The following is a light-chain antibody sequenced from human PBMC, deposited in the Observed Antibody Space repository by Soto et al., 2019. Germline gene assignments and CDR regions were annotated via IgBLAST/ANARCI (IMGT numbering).Light chain of an antibody. V-gene: IGKV1-39*01. J-gene: IGKJ2*01. CDR1: QTISTY. CDR3: QQSSNIPYT. CDR2: AAS. Sequence: DIQMTQSPSSLSASVRDRVTISCRASQTISTYLNWYQQNPGKAPKLLIYAASSLQSGVPSRFSGSGSGTDFTLTISSLQPEDFATYYCQQSSNIPYTFGQGTKLEIK.